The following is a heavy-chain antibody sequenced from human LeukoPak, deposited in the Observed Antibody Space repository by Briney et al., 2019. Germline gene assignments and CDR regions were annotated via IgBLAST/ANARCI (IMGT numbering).Heavy chain of an antibody. J-gene: IGHJ6*02. CDR3: AKYPLRGQNYYYYGLDV. V-gene: IGHV1-8*01. CDR1: GYTFTSYD. Sequence: ASVKVSCKTSGYTFTSYDINWMRQATGQGLAWIGWMNPDSGNTGYAQKFQGRVTMTRNTSISTAYMELSSLKSEDTAVYYCAKYPLRGQNYYYYGLDVWGQGTTVTVSS. CDR2: MNPDSGNT. D-gene: IGHD1-26*01.